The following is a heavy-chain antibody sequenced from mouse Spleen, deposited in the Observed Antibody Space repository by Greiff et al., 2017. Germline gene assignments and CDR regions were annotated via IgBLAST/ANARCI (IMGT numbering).Heavy chain of an antibody. J-gene: IGHJ2*01. Sequence: DVQLVESGAELVKPGASVKLSCTASGFNIKDTYMHWVKQRPEQGLEWIGRIDPANGNTKYDPKFQGKATITADTSSNTAYLQLSSLTSEDTAVYYCARTRDFDYWGQGTTLTVSS. CDR3: ARTRDFDY. V-gene: IGHV14-3*02. CDR2: IDPANGNT. CDR1: GFNIKDTY.